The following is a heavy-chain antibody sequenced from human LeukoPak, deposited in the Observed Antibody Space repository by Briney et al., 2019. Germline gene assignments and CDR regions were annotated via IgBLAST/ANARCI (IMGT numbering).Heavy chain of an antibody. CDR3: AREGYDILTGYHRFDY. CDR1: GGSISRGGYS. CDR2: IYHSGST. Sequence: SETLSLTCAVSGGSISRGGYSWSWIRQPPGKGLEWIGYIYHSGSTYYNPSLKSRVTISVDRSKNQFSLKLSSVTAADTAVYYCAREGYDILTGYHRFDYWGQGTLVTVSS. D-gene: IGHD3-9*01. V-gene: IGHV4-30-2*01. J-gene: IGHJ4*02.